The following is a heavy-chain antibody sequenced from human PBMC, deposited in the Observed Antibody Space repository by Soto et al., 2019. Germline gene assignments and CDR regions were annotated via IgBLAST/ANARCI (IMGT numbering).Heavy chain of an antibody. D-gene: IGHD1-26*01. CDR3: ARSGLDY. CDR2: IDPANANT. J-gene: IGHJ4*02. CDR1: GYSFTTYP. Sequence: ASVKVSCKASGYSFTTYPMHWVRRAPGQGLEWMGWIDPANANTRYSSRFQDRVTLTRDTSATTVYMELSSLRSEDTAVYYCARSGLDYSGQATLVTVSS. V-gene: IGHV1-3*01.